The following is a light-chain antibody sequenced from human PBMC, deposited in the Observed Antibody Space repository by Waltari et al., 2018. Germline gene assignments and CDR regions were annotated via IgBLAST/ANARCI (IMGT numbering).Light chain of an antibody. J-gene: IGLJ3*02. CDR3: AAWDDSLNGWV. V-gene: IGLV1-44*01. CDR2: SNN. Sequence: QSVLTQPPSASGTPGQRVTISCSGSSSNIGGNTVKWYQQLPGTAPKLLIYSNNRRPSGVPDRFSGSKSGTSASLAISGLQSEDEADYYCAAWDDSLNGWVFGGGTKLTVL. CDR1: SSNIGGNT.